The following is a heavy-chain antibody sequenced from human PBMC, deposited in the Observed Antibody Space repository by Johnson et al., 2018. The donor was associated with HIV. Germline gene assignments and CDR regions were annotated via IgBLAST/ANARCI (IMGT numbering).Heavy chain of an antibody. D-gene: IGHD5-12*01. CDR2: IRGSGGCT. V-gene: IGHV3-23*04. Sequence: VQLVESGGGLVQPGGSLRLPCAASGFTFSSYAMSWVRQAPGTGLEWVSAIRGSGGCTYYADSVQCRFTISRDNSKNTLYLQMNSLRAEDTAVYYCAGPGYVDAFDIWGQGTMVTVSS. CDR3: AGPGYVDAFDI. CDR1: GFTFSSYA. J-gene: IGHJ3*02.